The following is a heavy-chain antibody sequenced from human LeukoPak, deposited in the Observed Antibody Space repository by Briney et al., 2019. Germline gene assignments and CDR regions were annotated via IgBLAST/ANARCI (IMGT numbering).Heavy chain of an antibody. D-gene: IGHD3-16*01. CDR2: IYPGDSDT. CDR1: GYRFTTYW. V-gene: IGHV5-51*01. Sequence: GESLKISCQDSGYRFTTYWIGWVRQMPGKGLEWMGIIYPGDSDTRYSPSFQGQVTISADKSISTAYLQWSSLTASDTAMYYCAKGDASRLFDIWGQGTMAIVSS. J-gene: IGHJ3*02. CDR3: AKGDASRLFDI.